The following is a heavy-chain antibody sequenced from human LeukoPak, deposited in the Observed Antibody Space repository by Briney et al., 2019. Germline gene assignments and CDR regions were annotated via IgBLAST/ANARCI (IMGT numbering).Heavy chain of an antibody. Sequence: SETLSLTCTVSGYSISSGYYWGWIRQPPGKGLEWIGSIYHSGSTYYNPSLKSRVTISVDRSKNQFSLKLSSVTAADTAVYYCATPFYFGMDVWGKGTTVTVSS. V-gene: IGHV4-38-2*02. CDR2: IYHSGST. J-gene: IGHJ6*04. CDR1: GYSISSGYY. CDR3: ATPFYFGMDV. D-gene: IGHD2/OR15-2a*01.